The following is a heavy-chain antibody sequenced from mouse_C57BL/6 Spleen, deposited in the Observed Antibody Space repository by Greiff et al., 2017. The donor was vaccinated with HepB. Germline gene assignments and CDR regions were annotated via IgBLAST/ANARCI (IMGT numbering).Heavy chain of an antibody. D-gene: IGHD2-4*01. J-gene: IGHJ2*01. Sequence: EVQLQQSGPELVKPGASVKISCKASGYTFTDYYMNWVKQSHGKSLEWIGDINPNNGGTSYNQKFKGKATLTVDKSSSTAYMELRSLTSEDSAVYYCARWVYYDYLDYWGQGTTLTVSS. CDR2: INPNNGGT. CDR3: ARWVYYDYLDY. CDR1: GYTFTDYY. V-gene: IGHV1-26*01.